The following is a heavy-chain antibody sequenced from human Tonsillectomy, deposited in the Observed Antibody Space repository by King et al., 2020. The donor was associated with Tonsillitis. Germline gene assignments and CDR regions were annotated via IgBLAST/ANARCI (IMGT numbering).Heavy chain of an antibody. CDR2: ISWDGGST. J-gene: IGHJ4*02. D-gene: IGHD5-18*01. Sequence: QLVQSGGVVVQPGGSLRLSCAASGFTFDDYAMLWVRQAPGKGLEWVSLISWDGGSTYYADSVKGRFTISRDNSKNSLYLQMNSLRAEDTALYYCAKDRTPSQRYSYGFDYWGQGTLVTVSS. V-gene: IGHV3-43D*03. CDR3: AKDRTPSQRYSYGFDY. CDR1: GFTFDDYA.